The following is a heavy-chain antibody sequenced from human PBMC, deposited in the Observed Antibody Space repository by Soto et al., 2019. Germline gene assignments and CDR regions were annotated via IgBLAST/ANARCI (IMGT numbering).Heavy chain of an antibody. J-gene: IGHJ4*02. CDR1: GGTFSSYA. CDR3: ARISNWGSRSDY. D-gene: IGHD7-27*01. Sequence: GASVKVSCKASGGTFSSYAISWVLQAPGQGLEWMGGIIPIFGTANYAQKFQGRVTITADESTSTAYMELSSLRSEDTAVYYCARISNWGSRSDYWGQGTLVTVSS. CDR2: IIPIFGTA. V-gene: IGHV1-69*13.